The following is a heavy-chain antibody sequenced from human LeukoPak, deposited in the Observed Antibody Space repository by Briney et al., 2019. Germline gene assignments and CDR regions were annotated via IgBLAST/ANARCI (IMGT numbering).Heavy chain of an antibody. Sequence: GASVKVSCKASGYTFTGYYMHWVRQAPGQGLEWMGWINPNSGGTNYAQKFQGRVTMTRDTSISTAYMELSRLRSDDTAVYYCARSRQSGFVVVPAADQYFDYWGQGTLVTVSS. CDR3: ARSRQSGFVVVPAADQYFDY. V-gene: IGHV1-2*02. J-gene: IGHJ4*02. D-gene: IGHD2-2*01. CDR2: INPNSGGT. CDR1: GYTFTGYY.